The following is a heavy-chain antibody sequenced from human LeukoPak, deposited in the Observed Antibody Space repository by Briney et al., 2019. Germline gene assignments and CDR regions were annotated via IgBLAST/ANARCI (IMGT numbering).Heavy chain of an antibody. D-gene: IGHD6-13*01. CDR1: GYTFTSYA. J-gene: IGHJ5*02. CDR3: ASGYSSSWYWENWFDP. Sequence: ASVKVSCKASGYTFTSYAMHWVRQAPGQRLEWMGWINAGNGNTKYSQKFQGSVTITRDTSASKPYMELSSLRSEDTAVYYWASGYSSSWYWENWFDPWGQGTLVTVSS. V-gene: IGHV1-3*01. CDR2: INAGNGNT.